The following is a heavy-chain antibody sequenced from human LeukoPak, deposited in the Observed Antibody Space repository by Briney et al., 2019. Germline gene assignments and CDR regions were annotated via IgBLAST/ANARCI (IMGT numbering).Heavy chain of an antibody. Sequence: SETLSLTCTVSGYFISSGYYWGWIRQPPGKGLEWIGSIYYSGSTYYNPSLKSRVTISVDTSKNQFSLKLSSVTAADTAVYYCARSIPTYYDFWSGYWDVWGKGTTVTVSS. CDR2: IYYSGST. D-gene: IGHD3-3*01. V-gene: IGHV4-38-2*02. J-gene: IGHJ6*04. CDR3: ARSIPTYYDFWSGYWDV. CDR1: GYFISSGYY.